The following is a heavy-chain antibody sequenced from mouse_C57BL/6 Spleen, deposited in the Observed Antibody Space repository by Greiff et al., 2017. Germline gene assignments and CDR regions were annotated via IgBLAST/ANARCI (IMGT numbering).Heavy chain of an antibody. CDR3: ARRPYSYDEGNCAMGY. D-gene: IGHD2-12*01. V-gene: IGHV3-8*01. CDR2: ISYSGST. Sequence: EVQLVESGPGLAKPSQTLSLTCSVTGYSITSDYWNWIRKFPGNKLEYMGYISYSGSTYYNPSLNSRISITRDTSKNQYYLQLNSVTTEDTATYYCARRPYSYDEGNCAMGYWGQGTSVTVSS. CDR1: GYSITSDY. J-gene: IGHJ4*01.